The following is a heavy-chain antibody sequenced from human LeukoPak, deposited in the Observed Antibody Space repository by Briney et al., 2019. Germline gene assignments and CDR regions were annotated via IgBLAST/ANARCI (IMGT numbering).Heavy chain of an antibody. D-gene: IGHD2-2*01. J-gene: IGHJ4*02. CDR1: GCTFTSYG. Sequence: GASVKVSCKASGCTFTSYGISWVRQAPGQGLEWMGWISAYNGNTNYAQKLQGRVTMTTDTSTSTAYMELRSLRSDDTAVYYCARDLEDIVVVPAAISHGLDYWGQGTLVTVS. CDR3: ARDLEDIVVVPAAISHGLDY. CDR2: ISAYNGNT. V-gene: IGHV1-18*01.